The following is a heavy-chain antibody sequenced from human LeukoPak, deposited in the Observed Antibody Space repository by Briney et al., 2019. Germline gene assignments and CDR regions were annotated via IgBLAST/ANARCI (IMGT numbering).Heavy chain of an antibody. V-gene: IGHV4-34*12. J-gene: IGHJ4*02. CDR3: ARQGPIRYFDWLSEGGKNYFDY. D-gene: IGHD3-9*01. CDR1: GGSISTYY. Sequence: SETLSLTCTVSGGSISTYYWSWIRQPPGKGLEWIGEIIHSGGTNYNPSLKSRVTISIDTSKNQFSLTLTSVTAADTALYYCARQGPIRYFDWLSEGGKNYFDYWGQGNLVTVSS. CDR2: IIHSGGT.